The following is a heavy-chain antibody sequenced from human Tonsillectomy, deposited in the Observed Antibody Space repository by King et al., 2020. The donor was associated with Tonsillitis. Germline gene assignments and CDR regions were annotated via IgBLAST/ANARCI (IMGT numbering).Heavy chain of an antibody. J-gene: IGHJ4*02. CDR1: GFTFSSYA. Sequence: VQLVESGGGLVQPGGSLRLSCAASGFTFSSYAMSWVRQAPGKGLQWVSAISGSGDSTYFADSVKGRFTVSRDNSKNTLYLQMNSLRAEDTAVYYCAKVPTGSYTSPPGTFDYWGQGTLVTVSS. CDR3: AKVPTGSYTSPPGTFDY. CDR2: ISGSGDST. D-gene: IGHD1-26*01. V-gene: IGHV3-23*04.